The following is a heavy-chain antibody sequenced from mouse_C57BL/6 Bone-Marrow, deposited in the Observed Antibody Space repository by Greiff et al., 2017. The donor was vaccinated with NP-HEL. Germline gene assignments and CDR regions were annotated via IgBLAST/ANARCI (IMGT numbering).Heavy chain of an antibody. J-gene: IGHJ2*01. CDR1: GYTFTSYW. CDR3: AIPLDDGYGYFDY. D-gene: IGHD2-3*01. V-gene: IGHV1-74*01. Sequence: QVQLQQPGAELVKPGASVKVSCKASGYTFTSYWMHWVKQRPGQGLEWIGRIHPSDSDTNYNQKFKGKATLTVDKSSSTAYMQRSTLTSEDSAVYYCAIPLDDGYGYFDYWGQGTTLTVSS. CDR2: IHPSDSDT.